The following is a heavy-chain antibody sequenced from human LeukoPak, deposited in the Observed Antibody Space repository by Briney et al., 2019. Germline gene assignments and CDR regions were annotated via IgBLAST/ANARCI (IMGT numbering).Heavy chain of an antibody. CDR1: GASFNSYY. V-gene: IGHV4-4*07. Sequence: PSETLSLTCTVSGASFNSYYWSWLRQPAGKGLEWIGRIHTSGSTDYSPSLQSRVIISIDTSQKQFSLNLTSVTAADTAVYYCARDRYDSSGYYYYDYWGQGTLVTVSS. CDR3: ARDRYDSSGYYYYDY. D-gene: IGHD3-22*01. CDR2: IHTSGST. J-gene: IGHJ4*02.